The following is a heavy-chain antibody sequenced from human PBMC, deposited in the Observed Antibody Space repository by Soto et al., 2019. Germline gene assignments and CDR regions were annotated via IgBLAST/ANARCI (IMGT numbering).Heavy chain of an antibody. CDR3: ARRWGYTFDY. D-gene: IGHD5-12*01. J-gene: IGHJ4*02. V-gene: IGHV4-59*08. Sequence: QVQLQESGPGLVKPSETLSLTCTVSGGSISSYYWSWIRQPPGKGLEWIGYIYYSGSTNYNPSLKSRVTISVDTPKTQFSLKLSSGTAADTAVYYCARRWGYTFDYWGQGTLGTVSS. CDR2: IYYSGST. CDR1: GGSISSYY.